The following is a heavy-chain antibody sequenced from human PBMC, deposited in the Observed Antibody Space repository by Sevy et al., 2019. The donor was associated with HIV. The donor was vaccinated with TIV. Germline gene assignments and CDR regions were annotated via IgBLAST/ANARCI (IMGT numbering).Heavy chain of an antibody. CDR3: ATPKYVGYDYESLDI. CDR1: GYTLTKLS. Sequence: ASVKVSCKVSGYTLTKLSMHWVRQAPGKGLEGMGGFDPEDGEPIYARKFQGRVTMTEDTSTDTAYMELSSLRSEDTAVYYCATPKYVGYDYESLDIWGQGTMVTVSS. D-gene: IGHD5-12*01. V-gene: IGHV1-24*01. CDR2: FDPEDGEP. J-gene: IGHJ3*02.